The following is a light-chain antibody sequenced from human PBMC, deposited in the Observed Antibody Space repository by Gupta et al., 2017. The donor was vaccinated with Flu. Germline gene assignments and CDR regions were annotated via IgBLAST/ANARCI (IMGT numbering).Light chain of an antibody. CDR1: QTVSSTY. CDR3: HQQTSSYA. V-gene: IGKV3-20*01. Sequence: IVLTQSSGTLSLSPGERATLSCRASQTVSSTYLALYPQKPGQAPRLLIYGASNRATDIPDRFGGSGAGTDFNLTSSRREEEDSDYYYQHQQTSSYAFGQGTKVEIK. J-gene: IGKJ1*01. CDR2: GAS.